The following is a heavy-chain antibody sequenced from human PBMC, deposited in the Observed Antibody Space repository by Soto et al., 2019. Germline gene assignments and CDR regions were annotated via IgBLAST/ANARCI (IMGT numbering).Heavy chain of an antibody. CDR3: ARGNPFNYAGFDV. CDR1: GYTFSDFD. J-gene: IGHJ6*02. Sequence: QAHLEQSGAEVKRPGASVKVSCKASGYTFSDFDINWLRQATGKGPEWMGWMNANSGDTFFAQRLQGKFTMTWDTALRTRFMEVGSLTSDDTAMYYCARGNPFNYAGFDVWGQGTTVAVSS. V-gene: IGHV1-8*01. D-gene: IGHD3-16*01. CDR2: MNANSGDT.